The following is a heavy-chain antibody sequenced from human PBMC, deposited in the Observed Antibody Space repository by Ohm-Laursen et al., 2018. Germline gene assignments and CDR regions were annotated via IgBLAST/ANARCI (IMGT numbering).Heavy chain of an antibody. Sequence: SLRLSCAASGFTFGDHYMDWVRQAPGKGLELVARSRDKANSYTTAYVASVKGRFSISRDDSENSLYLQMNSLRAEDTAVYHCARDPVRGLTDYWGQGTLVTVSS. V-gene: IGHV3-72*01. CDR2: SRDKANSYTT. D-gene: IGHD3-16*01. CDR3: ARDPVRGLTDY. CDR1: GFTFGDHY. J-gene: IGHJ4*02.